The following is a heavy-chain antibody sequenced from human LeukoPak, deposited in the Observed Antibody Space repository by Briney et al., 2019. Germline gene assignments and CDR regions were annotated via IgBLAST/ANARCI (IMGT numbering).Heavy chain of an antibody. V-gene: IGHV3-74*01. CDR3: AELGITMIGGV. CDR2: INGDGSST. J-gene: IGHJ6*04. Sequence: GGSLRLSSAASGFTFSGYWMHWVRQAPGKGLVWVSRINGDGSSTAYADSVKGRFTISRDNAKNTLYLQMNSLRAEDTAVYYCAELGITMIGGVWGKGTTVTISS. D-gene: IGHD3-10*02. CDR1: GFTFSGYW.